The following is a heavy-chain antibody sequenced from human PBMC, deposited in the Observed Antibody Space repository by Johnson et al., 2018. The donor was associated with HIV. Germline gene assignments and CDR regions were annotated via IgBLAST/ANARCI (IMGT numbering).Heavy chain of an antibody. CDR1: AFTFSSYA. J-gene: IGHJ3*02. D-gene: IGHD6-19*01. CDR3: AKDLRQVAVNDVFDI. V-gene: IGHV3-30-3*01. CDR2: ISYDGSNK. Sequence: QVQLVESGGGVVQPGRSLRLSCAASAFTFSSYAMHWVRQAPGKGLEWVAVISYDGSNKYYVDSVKGRFTISRDNAKNSLYLQMNSLRVEDTAVYYCAKDLRQVAVNDVFDIWGQGTVVSVSS.